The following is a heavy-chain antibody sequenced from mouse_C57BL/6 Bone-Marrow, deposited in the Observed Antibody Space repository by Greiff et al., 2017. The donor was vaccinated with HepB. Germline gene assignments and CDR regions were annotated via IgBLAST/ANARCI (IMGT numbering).Heavy chain of an antibody. CDR1: GFTFSSYA. CDR3: AREPAQALYYYAMDY. D-gene: IGHD3-2*02. CDR2: ISDGGSYT. J-gene: IGHJ4*01. Sequence: EVKLVESGGGLVKPGGSLKLSCAASGFTFSSYAMSWVRQTTEKRLEWVATISDGGSYTYYPDNVKGRFTISRDNAKNNLYLQMSHLKSEDTAMYYCAREPAQALYYYAMDYWGQGTSVTVSS. V-gene: IGHV5-4*01.